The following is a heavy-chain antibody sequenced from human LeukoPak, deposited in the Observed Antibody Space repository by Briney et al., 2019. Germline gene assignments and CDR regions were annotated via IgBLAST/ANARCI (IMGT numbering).Heavy chain of an antibody. CDR3: ARHDSSGWYVEPYGMDV. CDR1: GGSISSGDYY. CDR2: IYYSGST. Sequence: PSQTLSLTCTVSGGSISSGDYYWSWIRQPPGKGLEWIGYIYYSGSTNYNPSLKSRVTISVDTSKNQFSLKLSSVTAADTAVYYCARHDSSGWYVEPYGMDVWGQGTTVTVSS. D-gene: IGHD6-19*01. J-gene: IGHJ6*02. V-gene: IGHV4-30-4*01.